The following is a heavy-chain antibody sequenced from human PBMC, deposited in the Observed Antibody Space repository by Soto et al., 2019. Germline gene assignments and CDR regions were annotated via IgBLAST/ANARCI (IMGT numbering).Heavy chain of an antibody. CDR3: ARDISPRDIVVVPAARSDSNYGMDV. D-gene: IGHD2-2*01. V-gene: IGHV1-2*02. CDR1: GYTFTGYY. J-gene: IGHJ6*02. CDR2: INPNSGGT. Sequence: GASVKVSCKASGYTFTGYYMHWVRQAPGQGLEWMGWINPNSGGTDYAQKFQGRVTMTRDRSLSTAYMELSRLRSDDTAVYYCARDISPRDIVVVPAARSDSNYGMDVWGQGTTVTVSS.